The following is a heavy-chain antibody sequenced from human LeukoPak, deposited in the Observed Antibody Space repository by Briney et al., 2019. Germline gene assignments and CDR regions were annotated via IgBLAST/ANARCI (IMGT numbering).Heavy chain of an antibody. CDR2: NYSGGST. Sequence: GGSLRLSCAASGFTVSSNYMSWVRQAPGKGLEWLSVNYSGGSTYYSDSVKGRFTISRDNSKNTLYLQMNSLRAEDTAVYYCARERDYPDAFDIWGQGTMVTVSS. J-gene: IGHJ3*02. D-gene: IGHD4-11*01. CDR1: GFTVSSNY. CDR3: ARERDYPDAFDI. V-gene: IGHV3-53*01.